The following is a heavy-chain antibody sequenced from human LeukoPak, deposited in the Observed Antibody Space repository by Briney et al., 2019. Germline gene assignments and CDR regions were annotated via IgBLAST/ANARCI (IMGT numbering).Heavy chain of an antibody. CDR2: ISSSSSYI. D-gene: IGHD5-12*01. J-gene: IGHJ4*02. Sequence: GGSLRLSCAASGFTFSSYAMSRVRQAPGKGLEWVSSISSSSSYIYYADSVKGRFTISRDNAKNSLYLQMNSLRAEDTAVYYCARDRNSGYDSSFDYWGQGTLVTVSS. CDR3: ARDRNSGYDSSFDY. CDR1: GFTFSSYA. V-gene: IGHV3-21*01.